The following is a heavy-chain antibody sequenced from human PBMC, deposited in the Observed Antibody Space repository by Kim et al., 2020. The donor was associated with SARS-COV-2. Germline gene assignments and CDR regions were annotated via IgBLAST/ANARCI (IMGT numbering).Heavy chain of an antibody. Sequence: GGSLRLSCAASGFTFSSYSMNWVRQAPGKGLEWVSYISSSSITIYYADSVKGRFTISRDNAKNSLYLQMNSLRAEDTAVYYCASSTYYYGSGSYLSGLCWGQGTLVTVSS. J-gene: IGHJ4*02. D-gene: IGHD3-10*01. V-gene: IGHV3-48*04. CDR3: ASSTYYYGSGSYLSGLC. CDR2: ISSSSITI. CDR1: GFTFSSYS.